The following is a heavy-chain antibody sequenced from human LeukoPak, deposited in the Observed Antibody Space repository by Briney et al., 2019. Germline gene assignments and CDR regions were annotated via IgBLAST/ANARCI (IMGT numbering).Heavy chain of an antibody. CDR3: ARVTPGSYYPY. J-gene: IGHJ4*02. CDR1: GGSISSGGYS. CDR2: IYHSGST. D-gene: IGHD5-18*01. V-gene: IGHV4-30-2*01. Sequence: SPSETLSLTCAVSGGSISSGGYSSGWFRQPPGEGLEWIEYIYHSGSTYHNPSLKSRVTCSVDTSKNQCALTLTSVPAADTVVYYCARVTPGSYYPYWGQGSLVTVPS.